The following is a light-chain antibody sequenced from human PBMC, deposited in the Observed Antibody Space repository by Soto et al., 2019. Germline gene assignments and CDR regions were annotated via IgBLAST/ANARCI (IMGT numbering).Light chain of an antibody. CDR2: KAS. CDR3: QQYTSYPWT. J-gene: IGKJ1*01. V-gene: IGKV1-5*03. CDR1: QSISIW. Sequence: DIQMTQSPSTLSASLGDRVTITWRASQSISIWLAWYQQKPGKAPKILIYKASSLESGVPSRISGSGYGTEFNLTISSLQTDDFATYYCQQYTSYPWTFGQGTKVDIK.